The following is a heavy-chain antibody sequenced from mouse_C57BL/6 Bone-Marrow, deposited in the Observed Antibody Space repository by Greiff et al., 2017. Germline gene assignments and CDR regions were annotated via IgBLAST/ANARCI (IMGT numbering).Heavy chain of an antibody. CDR2: IHPNSGST. CDR3: ARLGYGNSYY. D-gene: IGHD2-1*01. J-gene: IGHJ2*01. Sequence: QVQLQQSGAELVKPGASVKLSCKASGYTFTSYWMHWVKQRPGQCLEWIGMIHPNSGSTNYNEKFKSKATLTVDKSSSTAYMQLSSLTSEDSAVYYCARLGYGNSYYWGQGTTLTVSS. V-gene: IGHV1-64*01. CDR1: GYTFTSYW.